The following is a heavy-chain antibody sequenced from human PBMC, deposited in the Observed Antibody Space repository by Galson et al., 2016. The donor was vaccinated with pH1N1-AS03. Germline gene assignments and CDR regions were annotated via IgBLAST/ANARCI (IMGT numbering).Heavy chain of an antibody. CDR3: ASGVYSTHFDY. D-gene: IGHD6-13*01. V-gene: IGHV3-69-1*01. CDR1: GFTFSNYD. Sequence: SLRLSCAASGFTFSNYDMNWVRLAPGKGLEWVSYISSSGAVYYTDSVKDRFTISRDKAKNSLYLQMNSLRAEDTAVYYCASGVYSTHFDYWGQGILVTVSS. CDR2: ISSSGAV. J-gene: IGHJ4*02.